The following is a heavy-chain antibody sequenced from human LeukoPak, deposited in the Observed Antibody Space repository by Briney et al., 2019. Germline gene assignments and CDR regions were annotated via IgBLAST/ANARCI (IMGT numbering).Heavy chain of an antibody. V-gene: IGHV4-59*12. D-gene: IGHD3-10*01. CDR1: GGSISSYY. CDR2: IYHSGST. J-gene: IGHJ4*02. CDR3: ARDVGQDDY. Sequence: SETLSLTCTVSGGSISSYYWSWIRQPPGKGLEWIGEIYHSGSTNYNPSLKSRVTISVDKSKNQFSLKLSSVTAADTAVYYCARDVGQDDYWGQGTLVTVSS.